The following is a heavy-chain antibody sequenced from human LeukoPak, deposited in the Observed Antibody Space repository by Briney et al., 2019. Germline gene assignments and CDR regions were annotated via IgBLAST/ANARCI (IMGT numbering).Heavy chain of an antibody. V-gene: IGHV4-39*07. D-gene: IGHD6-13*01. Sequence: SETLSLTCTVSGGSISSSSYYWGWIRQPPGKGLEWIGEINHSGSTNYNPSLKSRVTISVDTSKNQFSLKLSSVTAADTAVYYCASTAIAAAGKLNYWGQGTLVTVSS. J-gene: IGHJ4*02. CDR3: ASTAIAAAGKLNY. CDR2: INHSGST. CDR1: GGSISSSSYY.